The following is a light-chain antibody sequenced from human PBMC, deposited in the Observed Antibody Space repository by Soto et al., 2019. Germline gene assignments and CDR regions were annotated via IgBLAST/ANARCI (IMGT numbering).Light chain of an antibody. CDR2: AAS. V-gene: IGKV1-27*01. Sequence: DIQMTQSPSSLSASVGDRVTITCRASQGISNYLAWYQQKPGKVPKLLIYAASTSQSGVPSRFSGSGSGTDFTLTISSLQPEDVATYYCKKYNSALTFGPGTKMDIK. CDR3: KKYNSALT. CDR1: QGISNY. J-gene: IGKJ3*01.